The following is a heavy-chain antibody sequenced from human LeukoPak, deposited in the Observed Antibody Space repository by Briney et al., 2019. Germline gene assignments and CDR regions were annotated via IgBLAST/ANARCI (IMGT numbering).Heavy chain of an antibody. D-gene: IGHD2-2*01. CDR3: VKTSCSTTSCPGDY. V-gene: IGHV3-30*02. J-gene: IGHJ4*02. CDR1: GFTFSSYG. Sequence: GRSLRLSCAASGFTFSSYGMHWVRQAPGKGLEWVAFLRNDGTYKYYADSVKGRFTISRDNSKNTLYLQMSSLRAEDTAVYYCVKTSCSTTSCPGDYWGQGTLVTVSS. CDR2: LRNDGTYK.